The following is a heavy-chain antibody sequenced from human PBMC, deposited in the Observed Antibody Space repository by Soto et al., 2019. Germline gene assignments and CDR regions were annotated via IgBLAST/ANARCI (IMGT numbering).Heavy chain of an antibody. D-gene: IGHD3-10*01. CDR1: GGSISSYY. J-gene: IGHJ4*02. Sequence: SETLSLTCTVSGGSISSYYWSWIRQPPGKGLEWIGYIYYSGSTNYNPSLKSRVTISVDTSKNQFSLKLSSVTAADTAVYYCARDRGYYGSGALGYWGQGTLVTVSS. V-gene: IGHV4-59*01. CDR2: IYYSGST. CDR3: ARDRGYYGSGALGY.